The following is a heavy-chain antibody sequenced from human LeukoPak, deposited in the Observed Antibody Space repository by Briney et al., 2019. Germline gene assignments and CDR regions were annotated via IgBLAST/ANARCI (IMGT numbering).Heavy chain of an antibody. CDR2: FDPEDGET. D-gene: IGHD4-17*01. CDR3: ATFDYGDYPMAFDI. V-gene: IGHV1-24*01. Sequence: GASVKVSCKVSGYTLTELSMHWVRQAPGKGFEWMGGFDPEDGETIYAQKFQGRVTMTEDTSTDTAYMELSSLRSEDTAVYYCATFDYGDYPMAFDIWGQGTMVTVSS. CDR1: GYTLTELS. J-gene: IGHJ3*02.